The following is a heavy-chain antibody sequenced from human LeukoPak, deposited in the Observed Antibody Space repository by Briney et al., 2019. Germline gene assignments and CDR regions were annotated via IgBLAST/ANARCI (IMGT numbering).Heavy chain of an antibody. CDR2: VYYSGST. CDR1: GGSVSGHY. CDR3: ARIHRYCSGGACYVLDN. V-gene: IGHV4-59*02. Sequence: PSETLSLTCVVSGGSVSGHYWGWIRQPPGRGLEWIGYVYYSGSTNYNPSFKSRITISVDTSRNQFSLQLSSVTAADTAVYYCARIHRYCSGGACYVLDNWGQGTLVAVSS. J-gene: IGHJ4*02. D-gene: IGHD2-15*01.